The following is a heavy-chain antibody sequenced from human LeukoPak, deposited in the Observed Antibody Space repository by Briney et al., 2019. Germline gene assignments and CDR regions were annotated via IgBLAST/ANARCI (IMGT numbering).Heavy chain of an antibody. CDR2: ISWNSGSI. Sequence: PGGSLRLSCAASGFTFDDYAMHWVRQAPGKGLEWVSGISWNSGSIDFADSVKGRFTISRDNAKNSLYLRMNSLRTEDTALYYCAKSVSGYRTPFDYWGQGTLVTVSS. V-gene: IGHV3-9*01. CDR3: AKSVSGYRTPFDY. D-gene: IGHD3-22*01. J-gene: IGHJ4*02. CDR1: GFTFDDYA.